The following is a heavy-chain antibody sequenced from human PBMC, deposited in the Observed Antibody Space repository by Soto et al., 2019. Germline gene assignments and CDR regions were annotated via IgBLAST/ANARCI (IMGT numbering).Heavy chain of an antibody. CDR2: ISAYNGNT. D-gene: IGHD3-10*01. CDR3: ARTHYYGSGTPHPYPYYYYGMDV. Sequence: ASVKVSCKASGYTFTSYGISWVRQAPGQGLEWMGWISAYNGNTNYAQKLQGRVTMTTDTSASTAYMELSSLRSEDTAVYYCARTHYYGSGTPHPYPYYYYGMDVWGQGTTVTVSS. CDR1: GYTFTSYG. V-gene: IGHV1-18*01. J-gene: IGHJ6*02.